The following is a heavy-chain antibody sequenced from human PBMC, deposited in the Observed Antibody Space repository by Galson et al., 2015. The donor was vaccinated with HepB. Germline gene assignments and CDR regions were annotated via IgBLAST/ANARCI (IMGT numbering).Heavy chain of an antibody. CDR1: GFTFSSYG. J-gene: IGHJ4*02. D-gene: IGHD1-7*01. CDR2: ISYDGSNK. Sequence: SLRLSCAASGFTFSSYGMHWVRQAPGKGLEWVAVISYDGSNKYYADSVKGRFTISRDNSKNTLYLQMNSLRAEDAAVYYCAKEGLKGTKGSLDYWGQGTLVTVSS. CDR3: AKEGLKGTKGSLDY. V-gene: IGHV3-30*18.